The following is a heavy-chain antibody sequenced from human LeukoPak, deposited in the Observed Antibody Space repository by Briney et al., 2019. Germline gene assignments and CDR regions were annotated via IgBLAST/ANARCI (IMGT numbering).Heavy chain of an antibody. CDR1: GYTFTGYY. D-gene: IGHD3-10*01. Sequence: ASVKVSFKASGYTFTGYYMHWVRQAPGQGLEWMGWINPNSGGTNYAQKFQGRVTMTRDTSISTAYLELSRVRSDDTAVYYCAREGSSGSYYKPNDYWGQGTLVTVSS. CDR2: INPNSGGT. J-gene: IGHJ4*02. V-gene: IGHV1-2*02. CDR3: AREGSSGSYYKPNDY.